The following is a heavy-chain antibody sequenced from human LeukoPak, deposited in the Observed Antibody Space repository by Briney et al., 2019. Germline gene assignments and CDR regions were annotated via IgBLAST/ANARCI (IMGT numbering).Heavy chain of an antibody. J-gene: IGHJ4*02. V-gene: IGHV3-11*01. CDR3: ARDARQQLVERFDY. D-gene: IGHD6-13*01. CDR2: ISSSGSTI. CDR1: GFTFSDYY. Sequence: SGGSLRLSCAASGFTFSDYYMSWIRQASGKGLEWVSYISSSGSTIYYADSVKGRFTISRDNAKNSLYLQMNSLRAEDTAVYYCARDARQQLVERFDYWGQGTLVTVSS.